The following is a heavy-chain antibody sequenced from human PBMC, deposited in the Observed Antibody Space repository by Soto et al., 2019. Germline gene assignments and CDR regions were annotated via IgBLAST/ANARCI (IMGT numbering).Heavy chain of an antibody. CDR1: GFTFDDYT. D-gene: IGHD1-26*01. Sequence: GGSLRLSCAASGFTFDDYTMHWVRQAPGKGLEWVSLISWDGGSTYYADSVKGRFTISRDNSKNSLYLQMNSLRTEDTALYYCAKDMWEPPAVYGMDVWGQGTTVTVSS. CDR3: AKDMWEPPAVYGMDV. J-gene: IGHJ6*02. V-gene: IGHV3-43*01. CDR2: ISWDGGST.